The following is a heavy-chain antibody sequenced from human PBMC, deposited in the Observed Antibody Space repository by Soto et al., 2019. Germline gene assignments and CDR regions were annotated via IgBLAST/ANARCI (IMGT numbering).Heavy chain of an antibody. CDR1: GFTFSDYA. V-gene: IGHV3-23*01. CDR3: AKQRVGSSWYRDFDL. CDR2: ISGVGGST. Sequence: GVLRLSCVASGFTFSDYAMSWVRQGPGKDLEWASGISGVGGSTYYPDSLKGRFTISRDNSKNTVYLQMNNLTADDTAVYYCAKQRVGSSWYRDFDLWGQGTLVTVSS. J-gene: IGHJ4*02. D-gene: IGHD6-13*01.